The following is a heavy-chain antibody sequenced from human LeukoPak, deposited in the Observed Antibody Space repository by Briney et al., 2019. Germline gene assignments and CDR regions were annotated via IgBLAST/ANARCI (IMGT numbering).Heavy chain of an antibody. CDR3: AREGIAAAGTNY. J-gene: IGHJ4*02. Sequence: SETLSLTCTVSGGSINGYYWSWIRQPAGKQLEWIGRIYTSENTNYNPSLKSRVTISVDTSKNQFSLKLSSVTAADTAVYYCAREGIAAAGTNYWGQGTLVTVSS. D-gene: IGHD6-13*01. V-gene: IGHV4-4*07. CDR1: GGSINGYY. CDR2: IYTSENT.